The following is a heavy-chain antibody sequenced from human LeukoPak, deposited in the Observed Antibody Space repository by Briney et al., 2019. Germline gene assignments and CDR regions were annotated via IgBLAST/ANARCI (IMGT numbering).Heavy chain of an antibody. CDR1: GYTFTGYY. J-gene: IGHJ4*02. Sequence: ASVKVSCKASGYTFTGYYMHWLRQAPGQGLEWMGWINPNSGGTNYAQKFQGRVTMTRDTSISTAYMELSRLRSDDTAVYYCARGEAIFGVVPLFDYWGQGTLVTVSS. V-gene: IGHV1-2*02. D-gene: IGHD3-3*01. CDR2: INPNSGGT. CDR3: ARGEAIFGVVPLFDY.